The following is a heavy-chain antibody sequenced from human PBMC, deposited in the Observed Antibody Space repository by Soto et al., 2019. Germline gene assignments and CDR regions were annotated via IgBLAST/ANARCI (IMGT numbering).Heavy chain of an antibody. CDR2: IKQDGSDK. CDR3: ARGAYSSGWYPDYFDY. CDR1: GFTFSSYW. D-gene: IGHD6-19*01. Sequence: GGSLRLFCAASGFTFSSYWMSWVRQAPGRGLEWVANIKQDGSDKYYLDSMRGRFTISRDNAKNSVYLEVNSLRVEDTAIYYCARGAYSSGWYPDYFDYWGQGTPVTVSS. V-gene: IGHV3-7*01. J-gene: IGHJ4*02.